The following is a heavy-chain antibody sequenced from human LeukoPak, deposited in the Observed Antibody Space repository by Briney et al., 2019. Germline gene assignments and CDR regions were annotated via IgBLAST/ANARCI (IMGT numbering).Heavy chain of an antibody. CDR2: IYPGDSDT. D-gene: IGHD3-10*01. CDR3: ARHRHYGSGSYTNYYYYYMDV. V-gene: IGHV5-51*01. Sequence: GESLKISCKGSGYSFTSYWIGWVRQMPGKGLEWMGIIYPGDSDTRYNPSFQGQVTISADKSISTAYLQWSSLKASDTAMYYCARHRHYGSGSYTNYYYYYMDVWGKGTTVTVSS. J-gene: IGHJ6*03. CDR1: GYSFTSYW.